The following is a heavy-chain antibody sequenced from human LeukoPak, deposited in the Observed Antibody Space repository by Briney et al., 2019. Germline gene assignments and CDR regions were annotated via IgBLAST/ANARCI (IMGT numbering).Heavy chain of an antibody. D-gene: IGHD2-15*01. V-gene: IGHV3-23*01. CDR1: GGSFSGYY. CDR2: ISGSGGST. Sequence: ETLSLTCAVYGGSFSGYYWSWVRQAPGKGLEWVSAISGSGGSTYYADSVKGRFTISRDNSKNTLYLQMNSLRAEDTAVYYCARAGGTDYHFLWYWGQGTLVTVSS. J-gene: IGHJ4*02. CDR3: ARAGGTDYHFLWY.